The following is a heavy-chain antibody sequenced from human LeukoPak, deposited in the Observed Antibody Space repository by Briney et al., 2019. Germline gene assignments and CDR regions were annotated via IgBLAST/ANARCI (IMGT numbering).Heavy chain of an antibody. CDR3: ARDWDSSGPYYFDY. CDR2: ISSSGSII. Sequence: GGSLRLSCAASGFTFSSYEMNWVRQAPGKGLEWVSYISSSGSIIYYADSVKGRFTISRDSAKNSLYLQMNSLRAEDTAVYYCARDWDSSGPYYFDYWGQGTLVTVSS. V-gene: IGHV3-48*03. CDR1: GFTFSSYE. D-gene: IGHD6-19*01. J-gene: IGHJ4*02.